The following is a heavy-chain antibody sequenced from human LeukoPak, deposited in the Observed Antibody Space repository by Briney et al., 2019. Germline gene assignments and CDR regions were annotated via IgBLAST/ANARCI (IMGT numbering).Heavy chain of an antibody. CDR3: ARGGIVVVPAAHEPDY. D-gene: IGHD2-2*01. CDR2: ISYDGSNK. Sequence: GRSLRLSCAASGFTFSSYAMHWVRQAPGKGLEWVAVISYDGSNKYYADSVKGRFTISRDNSKNTLYLQMNSLRAEDTAVYYCARGGIVVVPAAHEPDYWGQGTLATVSS. CDR1: GFTFSSYA. J-gene: IGHJ4*02. V-gene: IGHV3-30*04.